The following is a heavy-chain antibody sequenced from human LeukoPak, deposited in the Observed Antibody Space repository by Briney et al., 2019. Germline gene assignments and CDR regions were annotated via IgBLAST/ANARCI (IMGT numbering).Heavy chain of an antibody. CDR1: GFTFSSYA. CDR3: AKAVYDSSGYYLFDY. D-gene: IGHD3-22*01. V-gene: IGHV3-23*01. Sequence: PGGSLRLSCAASGFTFSSYAMSWVRQAPGKGLEWVSAISGSGGSTYCADSVKGRFTISRDNSKNTLYLQMNSLRAEDTAVYYCAKAVYDSSGYYLFDYWGQGTLVTVSS. CDR2: ISGSGGST. J-gene: IGHJ4*02.